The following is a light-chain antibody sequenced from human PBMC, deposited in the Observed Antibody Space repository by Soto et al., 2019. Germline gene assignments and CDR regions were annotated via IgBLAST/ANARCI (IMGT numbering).Light chain of an antibody. V-gene: IGLV2-14*01. CDR3: SSFTRSSTVL. J-gene: IGLJ2*01. CDR2: EVT. Sequence: QSALTQPASVSGSPGQSITISCTGTSSDVGYYNYVSWYQHHPDKAPKVLIYEVTNRPSGVSNRFSGSKSGNTASLAISGLQAEDEGDYYCSSFTRSSTVLFGGGTKLTVL. CDR1: SSDVGYYNY.